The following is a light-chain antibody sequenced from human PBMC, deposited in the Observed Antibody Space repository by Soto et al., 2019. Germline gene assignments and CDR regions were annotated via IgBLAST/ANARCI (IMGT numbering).Light chain of an antibody. CDR3: QQYGSSPRGVFT. CDR2: GAS. CDR1: QSVSSSY. Sequence: EIVLTQSPGTLSLSPGERATLSCRASQSVSSSYLAWYQQKPGQAPRLLIYGASSRATGIPDRFSGSGSGTYVTLTISRLEPEDFAVYYCQQYGSSPRGVFTFGPGTKVDIK. V-gene: IGKV3-20*01. J-gene: IGKJ3*01.